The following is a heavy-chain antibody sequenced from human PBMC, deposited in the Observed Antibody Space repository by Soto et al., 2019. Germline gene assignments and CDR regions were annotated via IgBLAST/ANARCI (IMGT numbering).Heavy chain of an antibody. V-gene: IGHV4-31*03. CDR1: GGSISSGGYY. Sequence: KTSETLSLTCTVSGGSISSGGYYWSWIRQHPGKGLEWIGYIYYSGSTYYNPSLKSRVTISVDTSKNQFSLKLSSVTNADTAVYYCARTYDDFWSGLRRAYGGSYYGRDVWGQGTTVTVSS. CDR2: IYYSGST. J-gene: IGHJ6*02. CDR3: ARTYDDFWSGLRRAYGGSYYGRDV. D-gene: IGHD3-3*01.